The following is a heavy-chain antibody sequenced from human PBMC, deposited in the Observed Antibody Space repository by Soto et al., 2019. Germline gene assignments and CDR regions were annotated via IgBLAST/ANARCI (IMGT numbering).Heavy chain of an antibody. Sequence: QVQLVESGGGVVQPGRSLRLSCAASGFTFSSYGMHWVRQAPGKGLEWVAVISYDGSNKYYADSVKGRFTISRDNSKNTLYLQMNSLRAEDTAVYYCAKDLDYSYGDSYYYYGMEVWGQGTTVTVSS. V-gene: IGHV3-30*18. CDR2: ISYDGSNK. J-gene: IGHJ6*02. CDR3: AKDLDYSYGDSYYYYGMEV. D-gene: IGHD5-18*01. CDR1: GFTFSSYG.